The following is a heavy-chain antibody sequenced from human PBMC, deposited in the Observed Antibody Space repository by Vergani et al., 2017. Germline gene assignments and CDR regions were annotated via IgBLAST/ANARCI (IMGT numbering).Heavy chain of an antibody. J-gene: IGHJ5*02. CDR2: IHYSENT. V-gene: IGHV4-59*11. CDR1: FDSIRNLY. Sequence: QVQLQESGPGLVKSSETLSLTCSVSFDSIRNLYCNWIRQPPGKGLEWIGSIHYSENTNYNPSLKTRVTISVDTSKNQFSLTLTSVTAADTAVYYCASVTRSGERADRWGQGILVTVTS. CDR3: ASVTRSGERADR. D-gene: IGHD6-19*01.